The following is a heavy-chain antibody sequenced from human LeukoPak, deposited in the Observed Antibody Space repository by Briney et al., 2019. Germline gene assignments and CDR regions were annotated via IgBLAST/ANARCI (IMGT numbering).Heavy chain of an antibody. CDR1: GFTFSSYW. CDR3: ARRNVGTWWSFDS. Sequence: GGSLRLSCEASGFTFSSYWMSWVRQAPGKGLEWVANIKDDVSQKNYIDSVKGRFTISRDNAKASLFLQMNSLSSEDTAVYYCARRNVGTWWSFDSWGQGTLVTVSS. CDR2: IKDDVSQK. J-gene: IGHJ4*02. D-gene: IGHD2-15*01. V-gene: IGHV3-7*01.